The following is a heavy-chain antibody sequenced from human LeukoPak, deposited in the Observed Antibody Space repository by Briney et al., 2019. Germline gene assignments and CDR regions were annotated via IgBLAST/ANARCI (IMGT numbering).Heavy chain of an antibody. Sequence: GGSLRLSCAASGFTFSSHWMHWVRQAPGKGLVWVSRINGDGSITSYADSVKGRFTISRDNAKNTLYLQMNGLRGEDTAVYYCATERTGSGWYCDYWGQGTLVTVSS. D-gene: IGHD6-19*01. CDR2: INGDGSIT. CDR1: GFTFSSHW. V-gene: IGHV3-74*01. J-gene: IGHJ4*02. CDR3: ATERTGSGWYCDY.